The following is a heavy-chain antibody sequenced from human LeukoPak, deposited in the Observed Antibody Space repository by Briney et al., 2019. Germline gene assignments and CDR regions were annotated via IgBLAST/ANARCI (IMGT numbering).Heavy chain of an antibody. Sequence: ASVKVSCKASGYIFTRTGINWVRQAPGQGLEWMGWISPYNDNTKYAQKFQGRVTMTSDTSISTAYVELSRLRSDDTAVYYCARSLGYCSGGSCYVLVSDYWGQGTLVTVSS. J-gene: IGHJ4*02. CDR1: GYIFTRTG. V-gene: IGHV1-18*04. CDR3: ARSLGYCSGGSCYVLVSDY. CDR2: ISPYNDNT. D-gene: IGHD2-15*01.